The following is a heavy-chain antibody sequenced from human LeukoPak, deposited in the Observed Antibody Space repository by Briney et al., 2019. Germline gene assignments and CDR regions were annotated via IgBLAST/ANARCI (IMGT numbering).Heavy chain of an antibody. Sequence: GESLKTSCKGSGYSFTSYWIGWVRQMPGKGPEWMGIIYPGDSDTRYSPSFQGQVTISADKSISTAYLQWSSLKASDTAMYYCARRALVGKVIIGYYYMDVWGKGTTVTVSS. CDR2: IYPGDSDT. CDR3: ARRALVGKVIIGYYYMDV. V-gene: IGHV5-51*01. J-gene: IGHJ6*03. CDR1: GYSFTSYW. D-gene: IGHD3-3*01.